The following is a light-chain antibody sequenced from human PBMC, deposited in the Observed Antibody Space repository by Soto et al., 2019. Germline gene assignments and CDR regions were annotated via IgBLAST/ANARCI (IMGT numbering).Light chain of an antibody. CDR1: DSNIGSNT. CDR2: TNF. V-gene: IGLV1-44*01. Sequence: QSVLTQPSSVSGTPGQRVTISCSGSDSNIGSNTVNWYQQLPGAAPQLLIYTNFQRPSGIPDRFSGSKSVTSASLAISGLQSEDEAHYYCAVWYDSLNGWAFGGGPKLTVL. CDR3: AVWYDSLNGWA. J-gene: IGLJ2*01.